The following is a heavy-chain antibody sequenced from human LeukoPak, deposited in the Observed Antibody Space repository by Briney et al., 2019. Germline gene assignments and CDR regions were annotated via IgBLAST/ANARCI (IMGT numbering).Heavy chain of an antibody. J-gene: IGHJ2*01. CDR2: IFFTGNT. CDR1: GGSISSYY. CDR3: ARDRRATAHWYFDL. Sequence: SETLSLTCTVSGGSISSYYWSWIRQPPGEALQWIGYIFFTGNTNYNPSLRSRVTISIDTSKNQFSLQLSSVTAADTAVYYCARDRRATAHWYFDLWGRGTLVTVSS. V-gene: IGHV4-59*12.